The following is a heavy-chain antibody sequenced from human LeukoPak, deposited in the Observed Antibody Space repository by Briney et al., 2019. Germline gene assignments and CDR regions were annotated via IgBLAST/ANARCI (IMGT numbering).Heavy chain of an antibody. CDR1: GFTFSSYG. CDR2: ISSGSIHI. CDR3: ATTPGGDTTGYYPWYFDL. D-gene: IGHD3-22*01. V-gene: IGHV3-21*04. J-gene: IGHJ2*01. Sequence: GGSLRLSCAASGFTFSSYGMSWVRQAPGKGLEWVSSISSGSIHIYYADSVQGRFTISRDNAKSSLYLQMNGLRAEDTAIYYCATTPGGDTTGYYPWYFDLWGRGTLVTVSS.